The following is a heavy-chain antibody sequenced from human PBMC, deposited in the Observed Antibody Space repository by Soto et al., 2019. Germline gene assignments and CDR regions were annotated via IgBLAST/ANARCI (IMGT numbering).Heavy chain of an antibody. CDR3: AKLYWNPRYFDY. Sequence: GSLRLSGAASVFTFTNVAMTWVRQAPGKGLEWVSTITDSGGSTDYADSVKGRFTISRDNSKSTLYLQMNNLRADDTAVYYCAKLYWNPRYFDYWGQGARVTVSS. CDR1: VFTFTNVA. D-gene: IGHD1-1*01. V-gene: IGHV3-23*01. CDR2: ITDSGGST. J-gene: IGHJ4*02.